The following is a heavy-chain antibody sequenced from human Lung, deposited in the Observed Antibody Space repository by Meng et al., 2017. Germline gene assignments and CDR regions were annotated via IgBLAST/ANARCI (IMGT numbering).Heavy chain of an antibody. CDR2: IKSKTDGETT. D-gene: IGHD3-22*01. V-gene: IGHV3-15*01. J-gene: IGHJ4*02. Sequence: VQLVGAGGGLVKPGGSLRLSCAAAGFTFSNAWMSWVRQTPGKGLEWLGRIKSKTDGETTDYAAPVKGRFSISRDDAKNTLYLQMNSLKTEDTAVYYCQWLSTHPPDCWGQGTLVTVSS. CDR1: GFTFSNAW. CDR3: QWLSTHPPDC.